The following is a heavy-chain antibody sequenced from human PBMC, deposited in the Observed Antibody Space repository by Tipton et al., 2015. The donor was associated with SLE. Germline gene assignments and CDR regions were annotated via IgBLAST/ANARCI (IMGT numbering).Heavy chain of an antibody. CDR1: GFTFRTYP. D-gene: IGHD2-2*01. J-gene: IGHJ1*01. Sequence: SLRLSCEASGFTFRTYPMHWVRQSPGKGLEWVAVLSDDGTKKFYADFVKGRFTISRDNSKNTLYLQINSLRAEDTAVYYCARDTVVIPTGMRGYFQRWGQGTLVTVSS. V-gene: IGHV3-30*04. CDR2: LSDDGTKK. CDR3: ARDTVVIPTGMRGYFQR.